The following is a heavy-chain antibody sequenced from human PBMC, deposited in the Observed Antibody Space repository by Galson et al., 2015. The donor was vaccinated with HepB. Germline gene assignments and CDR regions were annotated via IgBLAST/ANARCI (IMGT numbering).Heavy chain of an antibody. CDR2: IRGKAYGGTT. V-gene: IGHV3-49*03. CDR1: GFTFGDYA. J-gene: IGHJ4*02. CDR3: TRDIPTGVSGSPDY. D-gene: IGHD1-26*01. Sequence: SLRLSCAASGFTFGDYAMSWFRQAPGKGLEWVGFIRGKAYGGTTEYAASVKGRFTISRDDSKSIAYLQMNSLKTEDTAVYYCTRDIPTGVSGSPDYWGQGTLVTVSS.